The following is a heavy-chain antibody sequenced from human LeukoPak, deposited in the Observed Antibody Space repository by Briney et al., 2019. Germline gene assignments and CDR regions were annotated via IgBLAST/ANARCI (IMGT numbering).Heavy chain of an antibody. J-gene: IGHJ4*02. V-gene: IGHV3-33*06. CDR1: GFTFSSYG. CDR2: IWYDGSNK. CDR3: AKDLDDSSGYYPDY. Sequence: PGGSLRLSCAASGFTFSSYGMHWVRQAPGKGLEWVAVIWYDGSNKYYADSVKGRFTISRDNSKNTLYLQMNSLRAEDTAVYYCAKDLDDSSGYYPDYWGQGTLVTVSS. D-gene: IGHD3-22*01.